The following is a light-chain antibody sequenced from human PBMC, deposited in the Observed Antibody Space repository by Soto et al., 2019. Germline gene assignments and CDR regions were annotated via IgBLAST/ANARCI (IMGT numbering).Light chain of an antibody. J-gene: IGKJ1*01. Sequence: EVVFTQSPYSLSFPPFERATLSCRASQSISSYLAWYQQKPGQAPRLLIYDASSRATGIPARFSGSGSGTDFTLTISSLEPEDFAVYYCQQLTDWPPQWTFGQGTKVDIK. V-gene: IGKV3-11*01. CDR2: DAS. CDR1: QSISSY. CDR3: QQLTDWPPQWT.